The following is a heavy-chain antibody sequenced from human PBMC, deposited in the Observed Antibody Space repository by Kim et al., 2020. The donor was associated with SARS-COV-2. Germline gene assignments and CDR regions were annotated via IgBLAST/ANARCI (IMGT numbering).Heavy chain of an antibody. D-gene: IGHD1-26*01. CDR2: IFYIGSS. CDR1: GGSISSYY. CDR3: ARWDLGYFDF. J-gene: IGHJ4*02. V-gene: IGHV4-59*01. Sequence: SETLSLTCTVSGGSISSYYWSWIRQPPGKGLEWIGYIFYIGSSNYNPSLKSRVTISVDTSKSQFSLKLRSVTAADTAVYYCARWDLGYFDFWGQGTLVTVSS.